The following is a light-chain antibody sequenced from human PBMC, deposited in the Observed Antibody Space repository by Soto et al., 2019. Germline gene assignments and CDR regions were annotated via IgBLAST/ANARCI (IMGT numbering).Light chain of an antibody. Sequence: QSALTQPASVSGSPGQSVTISCTGPRSDIGDSNFISWYQHSPGKAPRLLIYEVNNRPSGVSRRFSGSKADNTASLTISGLLDDDEADYFCASFRSGTILVFGSGTKLTVL. J-gene: IGLJ1*01. CDR1: RSDIGDSNF. CDR2: EVN. V-gene: IGLV2-14*01. CDR3: ASFRSGTILV.